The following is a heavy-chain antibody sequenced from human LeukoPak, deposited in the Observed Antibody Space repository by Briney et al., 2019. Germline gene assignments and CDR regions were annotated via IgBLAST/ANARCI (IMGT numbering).Heavy chain of an antibody. CDR2: ISSSSSTI. D-gene: IGHD6-19*01. J-gene: IGHJ2*01. CDR3: ARGPRGGSGWHQTWYFDL. V-gene: IGHV3-48*01. CDR1: GFTFSSYS. Sequence: SGGSLRLSCAASGFTFSSYSMNWVRQAPGKGLEWVSYISSSSSTIYYADSVKGRFTISRDNAKNSLYLQMNSLRAEDTAVYYCARGPRGGSGWHQTWYFDLWGRGTLVTVSS.